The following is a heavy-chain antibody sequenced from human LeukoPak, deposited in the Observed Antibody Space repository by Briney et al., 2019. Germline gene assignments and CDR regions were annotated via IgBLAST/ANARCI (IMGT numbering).Heavy chain of an antibody. J-gene: IGHJ6*02. D-gene: IGHD3-3*01. CDR2: MNPKTGDT. CDR3: AKGAIFGVTIRGYRMDV. Sequence: ASVKVSCKASGYTFTIFDINLVRQAPGQGLEWVGWMNPKTGDTVYAQNFQGRVTMTRDTSIGTAYMELNSLRSEDTAVYYCAKGAIFGVTIRGYRMDVWGQGTSVTVSS. V-gene: IGHV1-8*01. CDR1: GYTFTIFD.